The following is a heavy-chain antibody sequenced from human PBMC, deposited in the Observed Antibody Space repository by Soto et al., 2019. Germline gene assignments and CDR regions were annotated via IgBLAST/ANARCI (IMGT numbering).Heavy chain of an antibody. J-gene: IGHJ5*02. Sequence: HVQLVQSGAEVKKPGASVKVSCKASGYTFTRYGISWVRQAPGQGLEWMGWISAYNGNTNYAQKLQGRVTMTTDTSSSTAYMELRSLRSDDTAVYYCARRFSFYATVTSPNWFDPWGQGTLVTVSS. D-gene: IGHD4-17*01. CDR1: GYTFTRYG. CDR2: ISAYNGNT. V-gene: IGHV1-18*01. CDR3: ARRFSFYATVTSPNWFDP.